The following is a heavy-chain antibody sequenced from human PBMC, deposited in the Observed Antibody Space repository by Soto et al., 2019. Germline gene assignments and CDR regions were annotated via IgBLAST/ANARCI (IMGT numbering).Heavy chain of an antibody. Sequence: QVQLVESGGGVAQPGRSLRLSCTVSGFTFSGHAMHWVRQAPGKGLEWVTQIWYDGSNKYYAESVKGRFTISRDKSKNTLYLQMNRLRAEDTAVYYCARDGQGMAPYALDVWGQGTSVTVSS. D-gene: IGHD3-10*01. CDR1: GFTFSGHA. CDR3: ARDGQGMAPYALDV. J-gene: IGHJ6*02. V-gene: IGHV3-33*01. CDR2: IWYDGSNK.